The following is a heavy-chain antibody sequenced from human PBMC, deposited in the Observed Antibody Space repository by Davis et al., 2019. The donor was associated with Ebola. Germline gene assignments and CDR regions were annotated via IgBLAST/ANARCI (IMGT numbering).Heavy chain of an antibody. Sequence: SVNVSCKASGGTLSSYAISWVRQAPGQGLEWMGGIIPIFGTANYAQKFQGRVTITADESTSTAYMELSSLRSEDTAVYYCARGTSAAYLEWLSPNYYGMDVWGQGTTVTVSS. J-gene: IGHJ6*02. CDR2: IIPIFGTA. D-gene: IGHD3-3*01. CDR1: GGTLSSYA. V-gene: IGHV1-69*13. CDR3: ARGTSAAYLEWLSPNYYGMDV.